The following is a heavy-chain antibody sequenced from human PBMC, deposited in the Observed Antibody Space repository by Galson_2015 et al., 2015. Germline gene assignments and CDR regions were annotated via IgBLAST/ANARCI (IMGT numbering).Heavy chain of an antibody. CDR3: AKDLQGSSGDNYYYYGMDV. D-gene: IGHD6-19*01. J-gene: IGHJ6*02. Sequence: SLRLSCAASGFTFSSYGMHWVRQAPGKGLEWVAVISYDGSNKYYADSVKGRFTISRDNSKNTLYLQMNSLRAEDTAVYYCAKDLQGSSGDNYYYYGMDVWGQGTTVTVSS. V-gene: IGHV3-30*18. CDR1: GFTFSSYG. CDR2: ISYDGSNK.